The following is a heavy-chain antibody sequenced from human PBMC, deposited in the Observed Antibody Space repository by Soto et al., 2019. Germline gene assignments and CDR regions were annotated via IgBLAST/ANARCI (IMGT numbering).Heavy chain of an antibody. CDR2: IWYDGSNK. D-gene: IGHD4-17*01. CDR3: ARGIDYGDYAIDY. J-gene: IGHJ4*02. V-gene: IGHV3-33*01. Sequence: QVQLVESGGGVVQPGKSLRLSCIASGFSFDIYGMHWVRQAPGKELEWVAVIWYDGSNKYFADSVKGRFTISRDNSRNTLSLQMNSLRAEDTAIYYCARGIDYGDYAIDYWGQGTLVSVSS. CDR1: GFSFDIYG.